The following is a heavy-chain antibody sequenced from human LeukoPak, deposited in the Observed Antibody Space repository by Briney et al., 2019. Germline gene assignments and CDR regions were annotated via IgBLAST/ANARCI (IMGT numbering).Heavy chain of an antibody. CDR1: GGSISSYY. Sequence: SETLSLTCSVSGGSISSYYWSWIRQPPEKGLEWIGYIHYSGSTSYNPSLKGRVTMSVDTSKNQFSLKVSSVTAADTAVYYCAGGGSSWYADYWGQGTLVTVSS. D-gene: IGHD6-13*01. J-gene: IGHJ4*02. CDR3: AGGGSSWYADY. CDR2: IHYSGST. V-gene: IGHV4-59*01.